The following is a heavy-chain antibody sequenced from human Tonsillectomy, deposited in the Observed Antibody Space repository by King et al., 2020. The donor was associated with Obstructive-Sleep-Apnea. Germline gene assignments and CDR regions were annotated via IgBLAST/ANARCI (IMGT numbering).Heavy chain of an antibody. CDR1: GFTFSNAW. D-gene: IGHD3-10*01. CDR3: ATYGSGRKFDY. Sequence: VQLVESGGGLVKPGGSLRLSCAASGFTFSNAWMIWVRQTPGKGLECVGRIKSKTDGGTTDYAAPARVRFTVSRDDSKNTLYIQMNSLKTEDTSVYYCATYGSGRKFDYWGQGTLVTVSS. J-gene: IGHJ4*02. CDR2: IKSKTDGGTT. V-gene: IGHV3-15*01.